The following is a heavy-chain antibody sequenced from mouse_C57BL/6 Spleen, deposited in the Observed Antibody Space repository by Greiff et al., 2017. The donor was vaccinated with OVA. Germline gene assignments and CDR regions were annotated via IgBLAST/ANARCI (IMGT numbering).Heavy chain of an antibody. J-gene: IGHJ2*01. D-gene: IGHD1-1*01. Sequence: EVKVEESGGGLVKPGGSLKLSCAASGFTFSDYGMHWVRQAPEKGLEWVAYISSGSSTIYYADTVKGRFTISRDNAKNTLFLQMTSLRSEDTAMYYCARGAGIYYFDYWGQGTTLTVSS. CDR3: ARGAGIYYFDY. CDR1: GFTFSDYG. V-gene: IGHV5-17*01. CDR2: ISSGSSTI.